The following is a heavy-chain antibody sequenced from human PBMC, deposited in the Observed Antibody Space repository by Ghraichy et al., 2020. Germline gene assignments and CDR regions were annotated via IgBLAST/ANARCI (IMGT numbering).Heavy chain of an antibody. CDR2: ISFDGTNK. V-gene: IGHV3-30-3*01. D-gene: IGHD4-17*01. Sequence: GESLNISCAASGFIFSKYTIHWVRQAPGKGLEWVAVISFDGTNKYYADSVRARFTISRDISRNTVYLYMNSLGGEDTAVYFCARDLTYGESGVFDYFYTMDVWGRGTTVTVSS. CDR1: GFIFSKYT. J-gene: IGHJ6*02. CDR3: ARDLTYGESGVFDYFYTMDV.